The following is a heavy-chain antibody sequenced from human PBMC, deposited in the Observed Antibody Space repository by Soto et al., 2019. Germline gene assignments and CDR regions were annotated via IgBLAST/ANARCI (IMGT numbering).Heavy chain of an antibody. D-gene: IGHD5-18*01. CDR1: GYTFTSYA. V-gene: IGHV1-18*01. Sequence: QVQLVQSGTEVKKPGASVKVSCKASGYTFTSYAISWVRQAPGQGLEWMGWNNPYNGNTNYAQKLQGRVTKTTDTTTSTTYLGLRDLRTCDPGRLYRARVNAMAPPCAWGQGTLVTVSS. CDR2: NNPYNGNT. J-gene: IGHJ4*02. CDR3: ARVNAMAPPCA.